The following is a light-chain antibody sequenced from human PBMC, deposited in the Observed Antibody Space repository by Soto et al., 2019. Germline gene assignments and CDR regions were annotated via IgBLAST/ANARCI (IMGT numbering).Light chain of an antibody. Sequence: QSALAQPGSVSGSPGQSITISCTGTSSDVGGYNLVSWYQQHPGKAPKLMIYEGSQRPSGVSNRFSGSKSGNTASLTISGLPAEDEADYYCYSYAGRNGYVFGNGKKVTV. CDR3: YSYAGRNGYV. CDR1: SSDVGGYNL. CDR2: EGS. J-gene: IGLJ1*01. V-gene: IGLV2-23*01.